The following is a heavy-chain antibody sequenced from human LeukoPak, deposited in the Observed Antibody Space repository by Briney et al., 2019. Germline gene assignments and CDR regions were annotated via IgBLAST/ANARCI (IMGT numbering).Heavy chain of an antibody. CDR3: ARRRYYDSTGYLD. CDR2: IYYSGSS. CDR1: GGFISSSSYY. V-gene: IGHV4-39*01. D-gene: IGHD3-22*01. Sequence: SETLFLTCSVSGGFISSSSYYWGWIRQPPGKGREWIGDIYYSGSSYYDPSLKSRVAISIDTSKNQSSLRLSPVTAADSATYYCARRRYYDSTGYLDWGQGTLVTVSS. J-gene: IGHJ1*01.